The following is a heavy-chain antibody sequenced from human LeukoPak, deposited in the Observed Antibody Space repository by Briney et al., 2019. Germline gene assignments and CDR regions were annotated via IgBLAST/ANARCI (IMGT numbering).Heavy chain of an antibody. CDR3: AGVGNGGYGGFDY. CDR2: ISSSGTT. J-gene: IGHJ4*02. D-gene: IGHD5-12*01. V-gene: IGHV4-30-4*01. Sequence: SETLSLTCTVSSGSISRGDYNWSWIRQPPGKGLEWIGYISSSGTTYYNPSLRSRITISVDSSKGQFSLNLSSVTASDTAVYYCAGVGNGGYGGFDYWGQGTLVTVSS. CDR1: SGSISRGDYN.